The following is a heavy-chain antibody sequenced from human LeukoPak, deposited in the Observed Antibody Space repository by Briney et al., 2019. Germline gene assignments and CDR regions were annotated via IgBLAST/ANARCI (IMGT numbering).Heavy chain of an antibody. CDR3: ARGRSITLLRGVAMSDGFDI. D-gene: IGHD3-10*01. Sequence: PGGSPRLSCAASGFTVSSNYMSWVRQAPGKGLEWVSFIDTSGSYIYYGDSMKGRFTISRDNAKNSLYLQMSGLRAEDTAVYYCARGRSITLLRGVAMSDGFDIWGQGAMVTVSS. CDR2: IDTSGSYI. J-gene: IGHJ3*02. V-gene: IGHV3-21*01. CDR1: GFTVSSNY.